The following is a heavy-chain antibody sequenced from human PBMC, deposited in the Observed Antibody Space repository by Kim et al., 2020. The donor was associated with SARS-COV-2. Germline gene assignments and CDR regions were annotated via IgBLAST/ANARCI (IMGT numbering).Heavy chain of an antibody. V-gene: IGHV3-23*01. D-gene: IGHD3-10*01. J-gene: IGHJ4*02. Sequence: STYYAESVKGRFSISKDYARNTLYLEMSALGVEDMAKYFCARVKGTYGTFDYWGRGILVTVSS. CDR2: ST. CDR3: ARVKGTYGTFDY.